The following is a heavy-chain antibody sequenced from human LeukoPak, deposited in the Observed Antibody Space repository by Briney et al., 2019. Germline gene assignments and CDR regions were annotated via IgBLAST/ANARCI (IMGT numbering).Heavy chain of an antibody. Sequence: GGSLRLSCAASGFTFSSYTMSWVRQAPGKGLEWVSAISGSGGSTYYADSVKGRFTISRDNSENTLYLQMNSLRAEDTAVYYCAGGAYCGGDCYSFDYWGQGALVTVSS. V-gene: IGHV3-23*01. D-gene: IGHD2-21*02. CDR3: AGGAYCGGDCYSFDY. J-gene: IGHJ4*02. CDR1: GFTFSSYT. CDR2: ISGSGGST.